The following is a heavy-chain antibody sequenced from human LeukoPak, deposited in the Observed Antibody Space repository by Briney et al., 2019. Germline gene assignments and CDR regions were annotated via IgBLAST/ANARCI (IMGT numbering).Heavy chain of an antibody. CDR1: GFTFSNYA. V-gene: IGHV3-23*01. CDR3: AKRGNTISFFDP. CDR2: LTGRGDSA. D-gene: IGHD1-1*01. Sequence: GGSLRLSCGASGFTFSNYAMYWVRQARGKGREGVSGLTGRGDSAYYADSVKGRFTISRDNSKNTLYLEMNSLRADDTAVYYCAKRGNTISFFDPWGQGTLVTVSS. J-gene: IGHJ5*02.